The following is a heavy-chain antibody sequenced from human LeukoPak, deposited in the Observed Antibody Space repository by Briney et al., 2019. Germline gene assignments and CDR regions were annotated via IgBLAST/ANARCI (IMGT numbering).Heavy chain of an antibody. CDR3: ARNRTSFGVVISGVNWFDP. CDR1: GGSISSGSYY. V-gene: IGHV4-61*02. Sequence: PSQTLSLTCTVSGGSISSGSYYWSWIRQPAGKGLEWIGRIYTSGSTNYNPSLKSRVTFSVDTSKNQFSLNLSSVTAADTAVYYCARNRTSFGVVISGVNWFDPWGQGTLVTVSS. CDR2: IYTSGST. J-gene: IGHJ5*02. D-gene: IGHD3-3*01.